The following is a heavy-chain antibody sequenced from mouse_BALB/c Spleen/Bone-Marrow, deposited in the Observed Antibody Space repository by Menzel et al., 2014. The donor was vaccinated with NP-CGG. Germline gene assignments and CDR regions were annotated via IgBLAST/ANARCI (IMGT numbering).Heavy chain of an antibody. D-gene: IGHD4-1*02. V-gene: IGHV1-4*01. CDR1: GYTFTSYT. CDR2: INPSSGYT. J-gene: IGHJ3*01. Sequence: VKLQESGAELARPGASVKMSCKASGYTFTSYTMHWVKQRPGQGLEWIGYINPSSGYTNYNQKFKDKATLTADKSSSTAYMQLSSLTSEDSAVYYCARWANWDGFAYWGQGTLVTVPA. CDR3: ARWANWDGFAY.